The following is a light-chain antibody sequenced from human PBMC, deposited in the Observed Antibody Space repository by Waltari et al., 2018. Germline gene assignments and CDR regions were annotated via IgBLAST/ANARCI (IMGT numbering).Light chain of an antibody. J-gene: IGKJ1*01. CDR3: QQYGSSPGT. V-gene: IGKV3-20*01. CDR1: QSVSSSY. CDR2: GAS. Sequence: EIVLTQSTGTLSLSPGERATLSCRASQSVSSSYFAWYQQKPGQAPRLLIYGASNRATGIPDRFSGSGSGTDFTLTISRLEPEDFAVYYCQQYGSSPGTFGQGTKVET.